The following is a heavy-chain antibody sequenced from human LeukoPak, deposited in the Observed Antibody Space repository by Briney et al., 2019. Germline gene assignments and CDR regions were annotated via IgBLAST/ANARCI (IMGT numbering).Heavy chain of an antibody. Sequence: GRSLRLSCAASGFTFSSYAMHWVRQAPGKGLEWVAVISYDGSNKYYADSVKGRFTISRDNSKNTLYLQMNSLRAEDTAVYYCAKAQTHVVRGVSAFDYWGQGTLVTVSS. J-gene: IGHJ4*02. V-gene: IGHV3-30*07. D-gene: IGHD3-10*01. CDR1: GFTFSSYA. CDR3: AKAQTHVVRGVSAFDY. CDR2: ISYDGSNK.